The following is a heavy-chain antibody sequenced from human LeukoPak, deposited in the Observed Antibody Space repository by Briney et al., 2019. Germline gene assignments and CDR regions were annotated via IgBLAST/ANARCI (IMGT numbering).Heavy chain of an antibody. CDR3: AKGGFAEYYFDY. Sequence: PGGSLRLSCAASGFTFSSYAMSWVRQAPGKGLERVSAISGSGGSTYYADSVKGRFTISRDNSKNTLYLQMNSLRAEDTAVYYCAKGGFAEYYFDYWGQGTLVTVSS. CDR1: GFTFSSYA. V-gene: IGHV3-23*01. D-gene: IGHD3-10*01. CDR2: ISGSGGST. J-gene: IGHJ4*02.